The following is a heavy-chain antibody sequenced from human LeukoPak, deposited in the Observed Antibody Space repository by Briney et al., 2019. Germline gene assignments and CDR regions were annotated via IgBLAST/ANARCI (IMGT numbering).Heavy chain of an antibody. V-gene: IGHV3-23*01. CDR3: AKGHRGSGWYQWGYFDY. CDR1: GLTFSSYT. CDR2: ISGSGGST. D-gene: IGHD6-19*01. J-gene: IGHJ4*02. Sequence: GGSLRLSCAASGLTFSSYTMSWVRQAPGKGLEWVSAISGSGGSTYYADSVKGRFTISRDNSKNTLYLQMNSLRAEDTAVYYCAKGHRGSGWYQWGYFDYWGQGTLVTVSS.